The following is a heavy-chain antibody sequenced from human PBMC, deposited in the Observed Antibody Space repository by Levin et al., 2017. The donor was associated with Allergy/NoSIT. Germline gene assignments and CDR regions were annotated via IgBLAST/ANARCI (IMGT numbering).Heavy chain of an antibody. D-gene: IGHD6-13*01. Sequence: GESLKISCKASGYTFTSYAMHWVRQAPGQRLEWMGWINAGNGNTKYSQKFQGRVTIARDTSASTAYMELSSLRSEDTAVYYCAILDSSSPWWYFDYWGQGTLVTVSS. CDR2: INAGNGNT. CDR3: AILDSSSPWWYFDY. CDR1: GYTFTSYA. V-gene: IGHV1-3*01. J-gene: IGHJ4*02.